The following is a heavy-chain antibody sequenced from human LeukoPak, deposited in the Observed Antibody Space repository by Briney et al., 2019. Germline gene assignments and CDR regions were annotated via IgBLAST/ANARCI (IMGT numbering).Heavy chain of an antibody. CDR3: AKVQTRESQYSGYDSGPYYFDY. CDR2: ISGSGGST. Sequence: GGSLRLACAASGFTFSSYAMSWVRQAPGKGLEWVSAISGSGGSTYYADSVKGRFTISRDNSKNTLYLQMNSLRAEDTAVYYCAKVQTRESQYSGYDSGPYYFDYWGQGTLVTVSS. J-gene: IGHJ4*02. V-gene: IGHV3-23*01. CDR1: GFTFSSYA. D-gene: IGHD5-12*01.